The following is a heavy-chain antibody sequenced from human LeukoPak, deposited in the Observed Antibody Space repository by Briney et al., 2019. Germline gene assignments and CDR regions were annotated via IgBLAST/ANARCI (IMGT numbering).Heavy chain of an antibody. CDR3: AREHAGTAAYYYMDV. V-gene: IGHV4-59*01. Sequence: KPSETLSPTCTVSGGSISSYYWSWVRQPPGKGLEWRGYIYYTGTTNYNPSLKSRVTISVDTSKKQFSLDLSSVTAADTAVYYCAREHAGTAAYYYMDVWGKGTTVTVSS. J-gene: IGHJ6*03. D-gene: IGHD1-1*01. CDR2: IYYTGTT. CDR1: GGSISSYY.